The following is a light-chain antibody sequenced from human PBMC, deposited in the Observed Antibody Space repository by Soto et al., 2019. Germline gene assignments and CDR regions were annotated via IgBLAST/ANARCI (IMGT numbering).Light chain of an antibody. CDR3: QHYNSYPWT. Sequence: DIQMTQSPSTLSASIGDRVTITCRASQTINNWLAWYQQKPGKAPNLLIYHASNLETGVPSRFSGSAFGTEFTLTISGLQPDDFATYYCQHYNSYPWTFGQET. J-gene: IGKJ1*01. CDR1: QTINNW. V-gene: IGKV1-5*01. CDR2: HAS.